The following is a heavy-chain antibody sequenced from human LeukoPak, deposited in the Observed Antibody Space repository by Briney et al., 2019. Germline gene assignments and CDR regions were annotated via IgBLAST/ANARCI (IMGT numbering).Heavy chain of an antibody. D-gene: IGHD1-26*01. CDR3: ARIGSYYSYYFDY. J-gene: IGHJ4*02. Sequence: GGSLRLSCAASGFTVSSNYMSWVRQAPGKGLEWVSVIYSGGSTYYADSVKGRFTISRDNSKNTLYLQMNSLRAEDTAVYYCARIGSYYSYYFDYWGQGTLVTVS. CDR1: GFTVSSNY. V-gene: IGHV3-53*01. CDR2: IYSGGST.